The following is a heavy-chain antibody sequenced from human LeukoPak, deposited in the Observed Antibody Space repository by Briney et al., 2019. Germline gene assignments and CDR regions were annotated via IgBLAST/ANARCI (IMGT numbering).Heavy chain of an antibody. D-gene: IGHD3-10*01. V-gene: IGHV4-34*01. J-gene: IGHJ5*02. CDR1: GGSFSGYY. CDR2: INHRGST. CDR3: AKSLYGSGSYYNWFDP. Sequence: SETLSLTCVVYGGSFSGYYWSWIRQSPGKGLEWIGEINHRGSTNYNPSLKRRVTISLDTSKNQFSLKLSSVTAADTAVYYCAKSLYGSGSYYNWFDPWGQGTLVTVSS.